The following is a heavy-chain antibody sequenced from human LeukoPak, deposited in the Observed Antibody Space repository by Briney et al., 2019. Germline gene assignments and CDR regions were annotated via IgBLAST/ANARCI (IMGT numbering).Heavy chain of an antibody. V-gene: IGHV5-51*01. CDR1: GYSFTSYW. J-gene: IGHJ3*02. CDR3: ARHSWLGYSYDHDAFDI. CDR2: IYPGDSDT. Sequence: GESLKISCKGSGYSFTSYWIGWVRQMPGKGLEWMGIIYPGDSDTRYSPSFQGQVTISADKSISTAYLQWSSLKASDTAMYYCARHSWLGYSYDHDAFDIWGQGTMVTVSP. D-gene: IGHD5-18*01.